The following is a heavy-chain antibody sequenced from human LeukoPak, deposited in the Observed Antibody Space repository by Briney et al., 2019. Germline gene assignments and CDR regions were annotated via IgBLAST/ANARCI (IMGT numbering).Heavy chain of an antibody. V-gene: IGHV5-51*03. CDR2: IYPGDSDT. CDR3: ACVYYDSTGYFDY. CDR1: GYSFTTYW. Sequence: GESLKISCKGSGYSFTTYWIGRVRQMPGKGLEWMAIIYPGDSDTRYSLSFQGQVTISADKSISTAYLQWSSLKASDTAMYYCACVYYDSTGYFDYWGQGTLVTVSS. D-gene: IGHD3-22*01. J-gene: IGHJ4*02.